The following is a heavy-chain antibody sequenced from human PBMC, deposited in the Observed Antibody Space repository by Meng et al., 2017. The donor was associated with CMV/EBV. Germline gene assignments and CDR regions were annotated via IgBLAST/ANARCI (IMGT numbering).Heavy chain of an antibody. V-gene: IGHV1-2*02. J-gene: IGHJ4*02. CDR2: INANSGGT. D-gene: IGHD3-22*01. CDR1: GYTFTGYY. CDR3: ARVIGYPDPSYFDY. Sequence: ASVKVSCKASGYTFTGYYMHWVRQAPGQGLEWMGWINANSGGTNYAVKFQGRVTMTRDTSITTAYMELSKLRSDDTAVYYCARVIGYPDPSYFDYWGQGTLVTVSS.